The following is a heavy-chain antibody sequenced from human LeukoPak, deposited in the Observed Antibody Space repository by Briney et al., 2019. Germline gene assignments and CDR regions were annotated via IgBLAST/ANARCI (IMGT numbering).Heavy chain of an antibody. CDR2: INSDGSST. D-gene: IGHD6-19*01. V-gene: IGHV3-74*01. J-gene: IGHJ4*02. Sequence: TGGSLRLSCAASGFTFSSYWMHWVRQAPGKGLVWVSRINSDGSSTSYADSVKGRFTISRDNAKNSLYLQMNSLRAEDTAVYYCARGVAVAGTDYFDYWGQGTLVTVSS. CDR3: ARGVAVAGTDYFDY. CDR1: GFTFSSYW.